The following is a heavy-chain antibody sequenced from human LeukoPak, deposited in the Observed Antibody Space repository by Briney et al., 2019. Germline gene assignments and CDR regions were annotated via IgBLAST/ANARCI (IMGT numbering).Heavy chain of an antibody. V-gene: IGHV3-48*01. Sequence: GGSLRLSCVASGFTLSSRNINWVRQAPGKGLEWVSHISSSGSITYYGDSVKGRITISRDNAKNSVSLYMNSLRAEDSAVYYCARPGITAFDIWGQGTMVTVSS. D-gene: IGHD3-10*01. CDR3: ARPGITAFDI. J-gene: IGHJ3*02. CDR1: GFTLSSRN. CDR2: ISSSGSIT.